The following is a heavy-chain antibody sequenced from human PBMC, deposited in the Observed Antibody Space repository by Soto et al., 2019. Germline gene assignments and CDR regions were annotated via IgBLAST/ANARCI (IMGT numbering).Heavy chain of an antibody. D-gene: IGHD2-15*01. Sequence: PGGSLRLSCAASGFSFSKYSMNLVRQAPGKGLEWVSSINDRSNYIYYADSVKGRFTISRDNAINSLYLQMNSLRPDDTAVYYCANFPSCSYDTCLDYWGRGSXVTVSS. J-gene: IGHJ4*02. CDR1: GFSFSKYS. CDR3: ANFPSCSYDTCLDY. V-gene: IGHV3-21*06. CDR2: INDRSNYI.